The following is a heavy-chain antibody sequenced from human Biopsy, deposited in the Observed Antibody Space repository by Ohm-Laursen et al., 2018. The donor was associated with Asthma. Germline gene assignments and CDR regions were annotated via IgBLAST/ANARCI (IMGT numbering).Heavy chain of an antibody. CDR3: ARHLSPGYHHYAMDV. Sequence: SLRLSCAASGFTFSDSYMSWIRQAPGKGLEWISYIGSTRLCTNSADSVKGRFSISRDNAKNSLYLHMNSLRVEDTAVYYCARHLSPGYHHYAMDVWGQGTTVTVAS. CDR2: IGSTRLCT. CDR1: GFTFSDSY. V-gene: IGHV3-11*06. D-gene: IGHD3-16*02. J-gene: IGHJ6*02.